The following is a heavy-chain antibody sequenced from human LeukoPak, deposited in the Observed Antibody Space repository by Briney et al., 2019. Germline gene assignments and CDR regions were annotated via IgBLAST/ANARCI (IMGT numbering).Heavy chain of an antibody. CDR2: IKQDGSEK. Sequence: PGGSLRLSCAASGFTFSSYWMSWVRQAPGKGLEWVANIKQDGSEKYYVDSVKGRFTISRDNAKNSLYLQMNSLRAEDTAVYYCAGDDRYSYDTNYSYYFGMDVCGQGTTVTVSS. V-gene: IGHV3-7*01. CDR3: AGDDRYSYDTNYSYYFGMDV. J-gene: IGHJ6*02. CDR1: GFTFSSYW. D-gene: IGHD2-21*02.